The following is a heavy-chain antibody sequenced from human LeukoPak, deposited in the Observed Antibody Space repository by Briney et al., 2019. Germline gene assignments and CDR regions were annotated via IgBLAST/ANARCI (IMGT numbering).Heavy chain of an antibody. V-gene: IGHV4-38-2*02. CDR3: ARRYGRY. Sequence: SETLSLTCTVSGYSISSGYYWGWIRQPPGKGLEWIGSIYHGGSTYYNPSLKSRVTISVDTSKNQFSLKLSSVTAADTAVYYCARRYGRYWGQGTLVTVSS. J-gene: IGHJ4*02. CDR1: GYSISSGYY. D-gene: IGHD1-26*01. CDR2: IYHGGST.